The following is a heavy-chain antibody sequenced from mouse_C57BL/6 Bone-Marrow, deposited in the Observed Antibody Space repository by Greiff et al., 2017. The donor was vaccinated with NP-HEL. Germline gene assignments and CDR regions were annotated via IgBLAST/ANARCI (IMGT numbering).Heavy chain of an antibody. D-gene: IGHD2-5*01. V-gene: IGHV14-2*01. CDR3: AREDSNYWYFDV. Sequence: EVQLQQSGAELVKPGASVKLSCTASGFNIKDYYMHWVKQRTEQGLEWIGRIDPEDSETKYAPKFQGKATITADTSSNTAYLQLSSLTSEDTAVYYCAREDSNYWYFDVWGTGTTVTVSS. CDR2: IDPEDSET. J-gene: IGHJ1*03. CDR1: GFNIKDYY.